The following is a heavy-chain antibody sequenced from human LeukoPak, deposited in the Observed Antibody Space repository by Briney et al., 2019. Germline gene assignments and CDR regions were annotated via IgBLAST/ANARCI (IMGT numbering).Heavy chain of an antibody. V-gene: IGHV3-23*01. CDR3: AGLWFGEEDGWFDP. CDR1: GFTFSSYV. CDR2: ISTSGSTT. J-gene: IGHJ5*02. Sequence: GGSLRLSCAASGFTFSSYVMNWVRQAPGKGLEWVSTISTSGSTTYYADSVKGRFTISRDNSKNTLYLQMNSLRAEDTAVYYCAGLWFGEEDGWFDPWGQGTLVTVSS. D-gene: IGHD3-10*01.